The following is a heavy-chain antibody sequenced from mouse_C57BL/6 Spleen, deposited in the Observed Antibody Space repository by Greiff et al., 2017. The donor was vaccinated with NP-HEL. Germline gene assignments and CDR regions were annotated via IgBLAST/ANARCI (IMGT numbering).Heavy chain of an antibody. CDR3: ARGVTTVVATDY. V-gene: IGHV1-50*01. CDR2: IDPSDSYT. CDR1: GYTFTSYW. Sequence: VKLQQPGAELVKPGASVKLSCKASGYTFTSYWMQWVKQRPGQGLEWIGEIDPSDSYTNYNQKFKGKATLTVDTSSSTAYMQLSSLTSEDSAVDYCARGVTTVVATDYWGQGTTLTVSS. J-gene: IGHJ2*01. D-gene: IGHD1-1*01.